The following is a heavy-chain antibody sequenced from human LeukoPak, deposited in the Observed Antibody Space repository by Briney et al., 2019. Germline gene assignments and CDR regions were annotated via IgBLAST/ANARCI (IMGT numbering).Heavy chain of an antibody. Sequence: GASAKVSCKASGYTFTGYYMHWVRQAPGQGLEWMGRINPNSGGTNYAQKFQGRVTMTRDTSISTAYMELSRLRSDDTAVYYCASLDYYDSSGYSPWGQGTLVTVSS. J-gene: IGHJ5*02. V-gene: IGHV1-2*06. CDR1: GYTFTGYY. D-gene: IGHD3-22*01. CDR2: INPNSGGT. CDR3: ASLDYYDSSGYSP.